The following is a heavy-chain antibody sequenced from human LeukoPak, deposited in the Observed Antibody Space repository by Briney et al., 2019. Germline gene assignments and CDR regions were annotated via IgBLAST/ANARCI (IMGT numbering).Heavy chain of an antibody. CDR2: IIPIFGTA. CDR3: AHGSSSEHMDV. D-gene: IGHD6-6*01. Sequence: ASVKVSCNASGYSFSSYAISWVRQAPGQGLEWMGGIIPIFGTANYAQKFQGRVTITADKSTSTAYMELSSLRSEDTAVYYCAHGSSSEHMDVWGKGTTVTVSS. J-gene: IGHJ6*03. V-gene: IGHV1-69*06. CDR1: GYSFSSYA.